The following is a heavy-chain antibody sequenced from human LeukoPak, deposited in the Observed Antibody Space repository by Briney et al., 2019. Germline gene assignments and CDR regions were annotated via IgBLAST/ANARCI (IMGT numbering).Heavy chain of an antibody. D-gene: IGHD6-19*01. V-gene: IGHV3-30*18. J-gene: IGHJ4*02. CDR2: ISYDGSNK. CDR1: GFTFSSYG. Sequence: GGSLRLSCAASGFTFSSYGMHWVRQAPGKGLEWVAVISYDGSNKYYADSVKGRFTISRDNSKNTLYLQMNSLRAEDTAVYYCAKDIAVAAPQDYWGQGTLVTVSS. CDR3: AKDIAVAAPQDY.